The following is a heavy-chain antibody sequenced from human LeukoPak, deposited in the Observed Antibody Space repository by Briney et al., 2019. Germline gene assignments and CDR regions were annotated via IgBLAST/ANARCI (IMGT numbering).Heavy chain of an antibody. D-gene: IGHD1-1*01. CDR1: GFTFSISD. CDR2: IRFDGNEI. V-gene: IGHV3-30*02. Sequence: PGGSLRLSCAASGFTFSISDMHWVRQAPGEGLEWVAFIRFDGNEIYDADSVKGRFTISRDNSKNTLYLQMNSLRPEDTAVYYCAREQQGRRAAFDYWGQGTLVTVSS. J-gene: IGHJ4*02. CDR3: AREQQGRRAAFDY.